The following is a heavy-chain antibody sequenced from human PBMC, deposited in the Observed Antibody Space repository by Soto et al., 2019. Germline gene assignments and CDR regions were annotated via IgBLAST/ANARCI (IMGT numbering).Heavy chain of an antibody. Sequence: PGESLKISCKGSGYSFTSYWIGWVRQMPGKGLEWMGIIYPGDSDTRYSPSFQGQVTISADKSISTAYLQWSSLKASDTAMYYCARVRWQQDIVATLDYWGQGTLVTVSS. J-gene: IGHJ4*02. CDR3: ARVRWQQDIVATLDY. D-gene: IGHD5-12*01. CDR1: GYSFTSYW. CDR2: IYPGDSDT. V-gene: IGHV5-51*01.